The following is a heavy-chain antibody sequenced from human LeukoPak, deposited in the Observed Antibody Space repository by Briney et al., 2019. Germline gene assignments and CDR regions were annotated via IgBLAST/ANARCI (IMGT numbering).Heavy chain of an antibody. V-gene: IGHV4-30-4*01. Sequence: SETLSLTCTVSGGSISSGDHYWSWIRQPPGKGLEWIGYIYYSGSTYYNPSLKSRVTISVDTSKNQFSLKLSSVTAADTAVYYCARAISRRRRWNYYGMDVWGQGTTVTVSS. CDR1: GGSISSGDHY. D-gene: IGHD3-3*01. J-gene: IGHJ6*02. CDR2: IYYSGST. CDR3: ARAISRRRRWNYYGMDV.